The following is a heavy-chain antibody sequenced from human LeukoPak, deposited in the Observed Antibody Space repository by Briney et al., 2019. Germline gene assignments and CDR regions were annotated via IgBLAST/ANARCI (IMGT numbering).Heavy chain of an antibody. V-gene: IGHV1-2*02. J-gene: IGHJ4*02. D-gene: IGHD2-2*01. Sequence: ASVKVSCKVSGYTLTGYYMHRVRQAPGQGLEWMGWINPNSGGTNYAQKFQGRVTMSRDTSISTAYMELSRLRSDDTAVYYCARLGGIVVVPAAMARDYWGQGTLVTVSS. CDR3: ARLGGIVVVPAAMARDY. CDR1: GYTLTGYY. CDR2: INPNSGGT.